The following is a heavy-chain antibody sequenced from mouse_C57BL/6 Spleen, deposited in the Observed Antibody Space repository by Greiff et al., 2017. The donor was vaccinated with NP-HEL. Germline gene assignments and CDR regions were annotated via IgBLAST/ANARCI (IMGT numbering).Heavy chain of an antibody. V-gene: IGHV3-6*01. CDR1: GYSITSGYY. CDR3: ARDYGRAWFAY. D-gene: IGHD1-1*01. Sequence: DVKLQESGPGLVKPSQSLSLTCSVTGYSITSGYYWNWIRQFPGNKLEWMGYISYDGSNNYNPSLKNRISITRDTSKNQFFLKLNSVTTEDTATYYCARDYGRAWFAYWGQGTLVTVSA. J-gene: IGHJ3*01. CDR2: ISYDGSN.